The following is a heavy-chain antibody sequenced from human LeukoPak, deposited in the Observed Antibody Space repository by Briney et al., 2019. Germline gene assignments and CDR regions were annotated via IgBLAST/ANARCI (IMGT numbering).Heavy chain of an antibody. Sequence: HSGGSLRLSCAASGFTFSGSAMHWVRQASGKGLEWVGRIRSKANSYATAYAASVKGRFTISRDDSKNTAYLQMNSLKTEDTAVYYCTKSPHSSGWYVDGMEVWGQGTTVTVSS. V-gene: IGHV3-73*01. J-gene: IGHJ6*02. CDR1: GFTFSGSA. CDR3: TKSPHSSGWYVDGMEV. CDR2: IRSKANSYAT. D-gene: IGHD6-19*01.